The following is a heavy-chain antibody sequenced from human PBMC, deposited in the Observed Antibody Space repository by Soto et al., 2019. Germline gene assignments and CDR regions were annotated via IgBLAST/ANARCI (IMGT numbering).Heavy chain of an antibody. CDR1: GFTFSSYW. CDR2: INSDGSST. J-gene: IGHJ4*02. D-gene: IGHD2-21*01. Sequence: VQLVESGGGLVQPGGSLRLSCAASGFTFSSYWMHWVRQAPGKGLVWVSRINSDGSSTSYADSVKGRFTIPRDNAKNTLYLQMNSLRAEDTAVYYCARDPSSQIAIRDYWGQGTLVTVSS. CDR3: ARDPSSQIAIRDY. V-gene: IGHV3-74*01.